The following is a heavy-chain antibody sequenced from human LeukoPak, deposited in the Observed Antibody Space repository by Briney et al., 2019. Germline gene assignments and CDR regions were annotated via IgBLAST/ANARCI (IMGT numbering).Heavy chain of an antibody. Sequence: ASVKVSCKASGYSFVDYYMHWVRQAPGQGLEWMGWIKPNSGGTRSAQKFQGRVTMTRDTSISTAYMELSSLRYDDTAVYYCARVAHLVGATDFDYWGQGTLVTVSS. CDR3: ARVAHLVGATDFDY. D-gene: IGHD1-26*01. J-gene: IGHJ4*02. V-gene: IGHV1-2*02. CDR2: IKPNSGGT. CDR1: GYSFVDYY.